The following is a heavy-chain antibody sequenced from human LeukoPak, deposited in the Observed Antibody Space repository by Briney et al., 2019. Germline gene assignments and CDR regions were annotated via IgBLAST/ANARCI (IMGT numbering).Heavy chain of an antibody. V-gene: IGHV4-4*02. CDR2: IYHSGST. CDR3: ATITFYSSTGTPNWFDP. CDR1: GGSISSSNW. Sequence: SGTLSLTCAVSGGSISSSNWWSWVRQPPGKGLEWIGEIYHSGSTNYNPSLRSRLTISMDTSKNQFSLKLNSVTAADTAFYYCATITFYSSTGTPNWFDPWGQGTLVTVSS. J-gene: IGHJ5*02. D-gene: IGHD4-17*01.